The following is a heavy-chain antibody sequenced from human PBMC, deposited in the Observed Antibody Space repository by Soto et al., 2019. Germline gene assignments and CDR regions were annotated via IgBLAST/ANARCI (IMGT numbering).Heavy chain of an antibody. J-gene: IGHJ6*02. V-gene: IGHV3-15*01. CDR3: TTDGGIVVVPARYYYYGMDV. D-gene: IGHD2-2*01. CDR2: IKSKTDGGTT. Sequence: GGSLRLSCAASGFTFSNAWMSWVRQAPGKGLEWVGRIKSKTDGGTTGYAAPVKGRFTISRDDSKNTLYLQMNSLKTEDTAVYYCTTDGGIVVVPARYYYYGMDVWGQGTTVTVSS. CDR1: GFTFSNAW.